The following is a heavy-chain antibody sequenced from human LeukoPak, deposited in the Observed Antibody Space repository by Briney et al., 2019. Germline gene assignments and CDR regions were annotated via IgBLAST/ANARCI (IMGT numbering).Heavy chain of an antibody. V-gene: IGHV1-2*02. CDR1: GYTFTGYY. CDR2: INPNSGGT. CDR3: ARLQRGIAAAGNFDY. Sequence: GASVKVSCKASGYTFTGYYMHWVRQAPGQGLEWMGWINPNSGGTNYAQKFQGRVAMTRDTSISTAYMELSRLRSDDTAVYYCARLQRGIAAAGNFDYWGQGTLVTVSS. J-gene: IGHJ4*02. D-gene: IGHD6-13*01.